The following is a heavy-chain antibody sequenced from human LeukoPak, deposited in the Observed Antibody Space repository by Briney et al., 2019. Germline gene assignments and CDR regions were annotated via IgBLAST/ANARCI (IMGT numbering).Heavy chain of an antibody. V-gene: IGHV4-59*01. CDR3: ASRSSIWSGYQDALYYFDS. Sequence: SETLSLTCTVSGGSISSYYWSWIRQPPGKGLEWIGHIYYSGSTNYNPSLNSRVTISVDTTKNQFSLKLSSVTAADTAVYYCASRSSIWSGYQDALYYFDSWGQGTLVTVSS. CDR1: GGSISSYY. CDR2: IYYSGST. J-gene: IGHJ4*02. D-gene: IGHD3-3*01.